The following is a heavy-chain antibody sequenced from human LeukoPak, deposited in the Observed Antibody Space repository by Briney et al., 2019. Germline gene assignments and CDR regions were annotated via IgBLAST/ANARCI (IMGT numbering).Heavy chain of an antibody. Sequence: SETLSLTCTVSGGSITSSSNYWAWIRQPAGKGLEWIGRIYTSGSTNYNPSLKSRVTMSVDTSKNQFSLKLSSVTAADTAVYYCARDRGVTTPIDYWGQGTLVTVSS. D-gene: IGHD3-10*01. CDR2: IYTSGST. J-gene: IGHJ4*02. CDR3: ARDRGVTTPIDY. CDR1: GGSITSSSNY. V-gene: IGHV4-61*02.